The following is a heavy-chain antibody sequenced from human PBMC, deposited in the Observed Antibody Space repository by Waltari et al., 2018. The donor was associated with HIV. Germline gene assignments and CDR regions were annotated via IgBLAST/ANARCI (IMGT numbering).Heavy chain of an antibody. CDR3: ARVVVLMVYAHMDV. CDR1: GYSISSGYY. D-gene: IGHD2-8*01. Sequence: QVQLQESGPGLVKPSETLSLTCAVSGYSISSGYYWGWIRQPPGKGLEWIGSIYHSGSTYYNPSLKSRVTISVDTSKNQFSLKLSSVTAADTAVYYCARVVVLMVYAHMDVWGQGTTVTVSS. J-gene: IGHJ6*02. CDR2: IYHSGST. V-gene: IGHV4-38-2*01.